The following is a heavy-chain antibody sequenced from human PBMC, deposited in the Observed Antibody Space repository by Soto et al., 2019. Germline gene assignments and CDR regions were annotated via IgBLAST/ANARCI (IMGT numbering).Heavy chain of an antibody. J-gene: IGHJ4*02. Sequence: SVKVSCKASGGTFSSYAISWVRQAPGQGLEWMGGIIPIFGTANYAQKFQGRVMITADESTSTAYMELSSLRSEDTAVYYCARAQVVTPSQAPFDYWGQGTLVTVSS. D-gene: IGHD6-6*01. V-gene: IGHV1-69*13. CDR1: GGTFSSYA. CDR2: IIPIFGTA. CDR3: ARAQVVTPSQAPFDY.